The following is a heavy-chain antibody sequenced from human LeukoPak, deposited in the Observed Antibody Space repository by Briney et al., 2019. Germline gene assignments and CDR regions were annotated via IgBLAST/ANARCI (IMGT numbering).Heavy chain of an antibody. CDR3: ATHQSDSGSYYFYYYYGMDV. CDR2: ISASGGNT. V-gene: IGHV3-23*01. J-gene: IGHJ6*02. Sequence: QPGGSLRLSCAASGFTFSSYAMSWVRQAPGKGLEWVSAISASGGNTYYADSVKGRFTISRDKSKNTLYLQMNSLRAEDTAVYYCATHQSDSGSYYFYYYYGMDVWGQGTTVTVSS. CDR1: GFTFSSYA. D-gene: IGHD1-26*01.